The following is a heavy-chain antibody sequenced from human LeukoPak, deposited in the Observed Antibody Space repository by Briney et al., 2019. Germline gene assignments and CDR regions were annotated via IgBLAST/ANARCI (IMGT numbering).Heavy chain of an antibody. J-gene: IGHJ4*02. Sequence: GGSLRLSCAASGFTFSSYAMSWVRQAPGKGLEWVSAISGSGGSTYYEDSVKGRFTISRDNSKNTLYLQMNSLRAEDTAVYYCAKVKNDILTVCYTYSFDYWGQGTLVTVSS. CDR3: AKVKNDILTVCYTYSFDY. CDR2: ISGSGGST. V-gene: IGHV3-23*01. D-gene: IGHD3-9*01. CDR1: GFTFSSYA.